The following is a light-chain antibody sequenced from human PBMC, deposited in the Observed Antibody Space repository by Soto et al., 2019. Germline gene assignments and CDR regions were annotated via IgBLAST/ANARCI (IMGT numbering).Light chain of an antibody. J-gene: IGKJ1*01. CDR1: QSVADNY. CDR2: AAS. Sequence: DIVLTQSPGTLSLSPGERATLSCRASQSVADNYLASYQQKPGQPPRLLIYAASRLAAGIPDTFSGSGSGTDFTLTITRLEPEDFALYYCQQYGHSPRTFGQGTKVEVK. CDR3: QQYGHSPRT. V-gene: IGKV3-20*01.